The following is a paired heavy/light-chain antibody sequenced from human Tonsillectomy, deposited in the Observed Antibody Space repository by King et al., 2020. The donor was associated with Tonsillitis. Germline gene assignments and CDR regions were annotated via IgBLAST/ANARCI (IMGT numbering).Light chain of an antibody. CDR2: GAI. CDR3: QHLYSYPLT. CDR1: QGISSY. V-gene: IGKV1-9*01. J-gene: IGKJ4*01. Sequence: IQLTQSPSSLSASVGDRVTITCRASQGISSYLAWYQQKPGKAPKLLIYGAIILQSGVPSRFSGSGSGTDFTLTISSLQPEDFATYYCQHLYSYPLTFGGGTKVEIK.
Heavy chain of an antibody. CDR1: GFTFSSYW. J-gene: IGHJ3*02. D-gene: IGHD3-22*01. V-gene: IGHV3-7*03. CDR3: ARYYDGSGPDDAFDI. Sequence: EVQLVESGGGLVQPGGSLRLSCAASGFTFSSYWMTWVRQAPGKGLEWVATIKHVASEEYYVDSVKGRFSISRDNAKYSLYLQMNSLRAEDTAVYYCARYYDGSGPDDAFDIWGQGTTVTVSS. CDR2: IKHVASEE.